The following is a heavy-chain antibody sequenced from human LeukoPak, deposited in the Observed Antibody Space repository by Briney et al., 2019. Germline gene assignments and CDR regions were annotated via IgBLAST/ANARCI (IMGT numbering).Heavy chain of an antibody. Sequence: QPGGSLRLPCAASGFTFSSYAMSWVRQAPGKGLEWVSAISGSGGSTYYADSVKGRFTISRDNSKNTLYLQMNSLRAEDMAVYYCAKTNPNIAVAGLDFDYWGQGTLVTVSS. CDR2: ISGSGGST. D-gene: IGHD6-19*01. V-gene: IGHV3-23*01. J-gene: IGHJ4*02. CDR3: AKTNPNIAVAGLDFDY. CDR1: GFTFSSYA.